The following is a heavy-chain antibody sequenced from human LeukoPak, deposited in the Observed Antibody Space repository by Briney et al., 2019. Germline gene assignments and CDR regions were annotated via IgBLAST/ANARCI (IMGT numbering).Heavy chain of an antibody. J-gene: IGHJ3*02. Sequence: GGSLRLSCAASGFTFRSYAMHWVRQAPGKGLEWVAVISYDGSNKYYADSVKGRFTISRDNSKNTLYLQMNSLRAEDTAVYYASASGGSGSDAFDIWGQGTMVTVSP. CDR2: ISYDGSNK. V-gene: IGHV3-30*03. CDR1: GFTFRSYA. D-gene: IGHD2-15*01. CDR3: SASGGSGSDAFDI.